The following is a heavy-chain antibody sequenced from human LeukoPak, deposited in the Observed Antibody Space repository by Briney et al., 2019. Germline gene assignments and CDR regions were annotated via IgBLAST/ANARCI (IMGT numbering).Heavy chain of an antibody. CDR1: GGSISSYY. J-gene: IGHJ4*02. D-gene: IGHD6-19*01. CDR2: IYYSGST. Sequence: SETLSLTCTVSGGSISSYYWSWIRQPPGKGLEWIGNIYYSGSTYYKPSLKTRVTISVDTSKNQFSLKLTSVTAADTAVYYCARHASVDGNWPRPLDYWGQGSLVTVSS. CDR3: ARHASVDGNWPRPLDY. V-gene: IGHV4-59*04.